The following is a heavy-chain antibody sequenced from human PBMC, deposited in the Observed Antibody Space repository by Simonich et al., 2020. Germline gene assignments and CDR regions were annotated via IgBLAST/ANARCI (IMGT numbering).Heavy chain of an antibody. D-gene: IGHD6-6*01. J-gene: IGHJ2*01. V-gene: IGHV3-23*01. Sequence: EVQLLESGGGLVQPGWSLRLSCAASGFAFSSYAMSWVRQAPGEGLEVGPANSGMGGGTSDADSVKCRFTISRDNSKNTLYLQMNSLRAEDTAVYYCARVEYSSSGYFDLWGRGTLVTVSS. CDR2: NSGMGGGT. CDR1: GFAFSSYA. CDR3: ARVEYSSSGYFDL.